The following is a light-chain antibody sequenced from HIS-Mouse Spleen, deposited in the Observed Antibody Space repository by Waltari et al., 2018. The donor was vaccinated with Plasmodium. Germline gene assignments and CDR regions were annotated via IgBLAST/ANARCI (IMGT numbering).Light chain of an antibody. J-gene: IGLJ3*02. CDR1: AWPKKY. V-gene: IGLV3-10*01. CDR3: YSTDSSGNHRV. CDR2: EDS. Sequence: SYELTQPPSVPVSPGQTARITCSGAAWPKKYAYWYQQKSGQAPVLVIYEDSKRPSGIPERFSGSSSGTMATLTISGAQVEDEADYYCYSTDSSGNHRVFGGGTKLTVL.